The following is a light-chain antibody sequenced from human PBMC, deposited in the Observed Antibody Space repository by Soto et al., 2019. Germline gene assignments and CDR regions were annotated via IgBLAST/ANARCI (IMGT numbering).Light chain of an antibody. CDR2: GYQ. CDR1: SSNIGAGYD. V-gene: IGLV1-40*01. CDR3: QSYDSSLSAFYV. J-gene: IGLJ1*01. Sequence: QSLLAQPPSVSGAPGQGGTISCTGKSSNIGAGYDVLWYQQVPGTAPRLLISGYQNRPSGVPDRFFGSNSGTSDSLAITGLQSEDEADYYCQSYDSSLSAFYVCRTGTKVTVL.